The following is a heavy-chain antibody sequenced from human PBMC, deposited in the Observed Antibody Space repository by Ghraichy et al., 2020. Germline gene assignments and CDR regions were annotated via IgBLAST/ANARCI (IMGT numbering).Heavy chain of an antibody. D-gene: IGHD2-2*02. CDR1: GGSFSGYY. CDR2: INHSGST. CDR3: ARSPPNPDCSSTSCYILHNWFDP. J-gene: IGHJ5*02. V-gene: IGHV4-34*01. Sequence: SETLSLTCAVYGGSFSGYYWSWIRQPPGKGLEWIGEINHSGSTNYNPSLKSRVTISVDTSKNQFSLKLSSVTAADTAVYYCARSPPNPDCSSTSCYILHNWFDPWGQGTLVTVSS.